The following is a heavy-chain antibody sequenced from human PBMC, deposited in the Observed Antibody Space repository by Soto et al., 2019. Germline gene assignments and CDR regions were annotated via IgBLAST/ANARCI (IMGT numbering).Heavy chain of an antibody. J-gene: IGHJ4*02. V-gene: IGHV4-59*01. CDR2: IYYSGST. D-gene: IGHD5-18*01. Sequence: SETLSLTCTVSGGSISSYYWSWIRQPPGKGLEWIGYIYYSGSTNYNPSLKSRVTISVDTSKNQFSLKLSSVTAADTAVYYCARAYRGYSYAYHFDYWGQGNLVTVSS. CDR3: ARAYRGYSYAYHFDY. CDR1: GGSISSYY.